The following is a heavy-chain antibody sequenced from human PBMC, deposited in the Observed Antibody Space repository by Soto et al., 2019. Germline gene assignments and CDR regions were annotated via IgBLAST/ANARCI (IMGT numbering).Heavy chain of an antibody. D-gene: IGHD2-2*02. CDR3: ARLYDPYYFDS. CDR1: GFSLTTNAVA. J-gene: IGHJ4*02. V-gene: IGHV2-5*01. CDR2: VYGSDDK. Sequence: QITLKESGPTLVKPTQTLTLTCTFSGFSLTTNAVAVGWIRQPPGKALEWLAIVYGSDDKFYSPSLKTRLTITKDTSTNQVVLTMTSMLPVDTATYYCARLYDPYYFDSCGQGTLVTVSS.